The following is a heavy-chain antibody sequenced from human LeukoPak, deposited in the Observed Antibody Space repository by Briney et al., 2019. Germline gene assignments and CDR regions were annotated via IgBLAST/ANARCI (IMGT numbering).Heavy chain of an antibody. CDR3: AKDRRKTMDFDY. CDR2: ISYDGSNK. V-gene: IGHV3-30*18. J-gene: IGHJ4*02. D-gene: IGHD4/OR15-4a*01. CDR1: GFHFSSYC. Sequence: GSLELLLAGSGFHFSSYCLPLVRQAPSQGLELVAVISYDGSNKYYADSVKGRFTISRDNSKNTLYLQMYSLRAEDTAVYYCAKDRRKTMDFDYWGQGTLVTVSS.